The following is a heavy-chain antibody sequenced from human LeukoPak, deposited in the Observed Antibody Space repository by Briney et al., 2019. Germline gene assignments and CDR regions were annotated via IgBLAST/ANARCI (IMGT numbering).Heavy chain of an antibody. CDR1: GFAFTRQD. CDR3: AKDSPRSNGWFYFDH. J-gene: IGHJ4*02. Sequence: AGGSLTLSCAASGFAFTRQDMCWVRQAPGEGRGWDSGISNGGDRTYYADSVKGRFTISRDNSKNTVYLQMDSLRAEDTAVYYCAKDSPRSNGWFYFDHWGPGALVTVSS. V-gene: IGHV3-23*01. CDR2: ISNGGDRT. D-gene: IGHD6-19*01.